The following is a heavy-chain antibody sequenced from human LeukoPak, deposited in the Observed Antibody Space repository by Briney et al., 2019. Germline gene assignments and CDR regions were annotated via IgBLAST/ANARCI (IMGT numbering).Heavy chain of an antibody. D-gene: IGHD1-26*01. CDR2: IIPIFGTA. Sequence: SVKVSCKASGGTFSSYAISWVRQAPGQGLEWMGRIIPIFGTANYAQKFQGRVTITTDESTGTAYMELSSLRSEDTAVYYCAREVGDKAFDYWGQGTLVTVSS. V-gene: IGHV1-69*05. CDR3: AREVGDKAFDY. CDR1: GGTFSSYA. J-gene: IGHJ4*02.